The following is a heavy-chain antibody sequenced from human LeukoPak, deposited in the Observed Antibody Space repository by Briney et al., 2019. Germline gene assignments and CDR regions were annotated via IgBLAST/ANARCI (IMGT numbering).Heavy chain of an antibody. CDR1: GGTFSSYA. Sequence: SVKVSCKASGGTFSSYAINWVRQAPGQGLEWMGGIIPIFGTANYAQKFQGRVTITADESTSTAYMELSSLRSEDTAVYYCARTTNYDFWSGYFGPGGYFDYWGQGTLVTVSS. CDR2: IIPIFGTA. D-gene: IGHD3-3*01. CDR3: ARTTNYDFWSGYFGPGGYFDY. V-gene: IGHV1-69*13. J-gene: IGHJ4*02.